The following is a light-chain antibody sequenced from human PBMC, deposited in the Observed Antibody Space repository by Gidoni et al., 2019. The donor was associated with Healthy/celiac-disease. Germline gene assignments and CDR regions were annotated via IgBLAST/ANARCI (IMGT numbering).Light chain of an antibody. CDR3: QQYYSTPCS. V-gene: IGKV4-1*01. Sequence: DIVMTQSPDSLAVSLGERAPINCKSSQSVLYSPNNKNYLAWYQQKPGQPPKLLIYWAFTRESGVPDRFSGSGSGTDFTLTISSLQAEDVAVYYCQQYYSTPCSFGEGTKLEIK. CDR2: WAF. J-gene: IGKJ2*04. CDR1: QSVLYSPNNKNY.